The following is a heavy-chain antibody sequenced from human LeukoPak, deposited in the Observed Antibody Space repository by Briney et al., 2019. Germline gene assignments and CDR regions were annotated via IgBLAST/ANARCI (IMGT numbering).Heavy chain of an antibody. Sequence: GASVKVSCKASGGTFSSYAISWVRQAPGQGLEWMGWISAYNGNTNYAQKLQGRVTMTTDTSTSTAYMELRSLRSDDTAVYYCARDDGIVGASYFDYWGQGTLVTVSS. CDR3: ARDDGIVGASYFDY. CDR2: ISAYNGNT. D-gene: IGHD1-26*01. CDR1: GGTFSSYA. J-gene: IGHJ4*02. V-gene: IGHV1-18*01.